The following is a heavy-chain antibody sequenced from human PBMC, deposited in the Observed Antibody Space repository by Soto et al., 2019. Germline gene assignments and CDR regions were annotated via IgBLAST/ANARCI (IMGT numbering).Heavy chain of an antibody. Sequence: QVDLVQSGAEVKKPGASVTISCKASGSAITRYYIHWVRQAPGRGLGWMGIINPGGGSASYAQKLQERVTIDKDTSTGTVYMDLRSMRTEDTAVYYCARDTRGWSLNGLDVWGQVTMVNVSS. D-gene: IGHD6-19*01. V-gene: IGHV1-46*01. CDR2: INPGGGSA. J-gene: IGHJ6*02. CDR3: ARDTRGWSLNGLDV. CDR1: GSAITRYY.